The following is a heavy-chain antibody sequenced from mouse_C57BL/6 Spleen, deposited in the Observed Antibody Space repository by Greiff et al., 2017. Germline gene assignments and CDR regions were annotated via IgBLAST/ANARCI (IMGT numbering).Heavy chain of an antibody. CDR1: GYAFTNYL. CDR2: INPGSGGT. Sequence: QVQLQQSGAELVRPGTSVKVSCKASGYAFTNYLIEWVKQRPGQGLEWIGVINPGSGGTNYNEKFKGKATLTADKSSSTAYMQLSSLTSEDSAVYFCARNRDGYYEGARDYWGQGTSVTVSS. J-gene: IGHJ4*01. D-gene: IGHD2-3*01. V-gene: IGHV1-54*01. CDR3: ARNRDGYYEGARDY.